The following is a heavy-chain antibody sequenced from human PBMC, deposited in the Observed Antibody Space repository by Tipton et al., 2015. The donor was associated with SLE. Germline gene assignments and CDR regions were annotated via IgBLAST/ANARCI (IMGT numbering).Heavy chain of an antibody. CDR2: ISPNGNT. D-gene: IGHD1-26*01. Sequence: TLSLTCTVSGGSISSGNYYWSWIRQPAGKGLEWIGNISPNGNTNCNPSLKSRVTISIDTSKNQFSLRLTSVTVADTAMYYCAKGGLNRFAPWGQGTLVTVSS. V-gene: IGHV4-61*09. J-gene: IGHJ5*02. CDR1: GGSISSGNYY. CDR3: AKGGLNRFAP.